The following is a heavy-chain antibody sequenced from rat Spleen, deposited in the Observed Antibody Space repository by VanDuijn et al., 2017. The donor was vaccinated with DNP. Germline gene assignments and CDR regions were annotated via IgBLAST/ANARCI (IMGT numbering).Heavy chain of an antibody. CDR3: ASTQFSGDVNWFAY. Sequence: EVQLQESGPGLVKPSQSLSLTCSVTGHSITDSYRWNWIRKFPGNKLEWMGYINSTGTTRNTPSLKSRISITRDTSKNQFFLQVNSVTAEDTATYYCASTQFSGDVNWFAYWGQGTLVTVSS. D-gene: IGHD1-1*01. J-gene: IGHJ3*01. CDR2: INSTGTT. V-gene: IGHV3-3*01. CDR1: GHSITDSYR.